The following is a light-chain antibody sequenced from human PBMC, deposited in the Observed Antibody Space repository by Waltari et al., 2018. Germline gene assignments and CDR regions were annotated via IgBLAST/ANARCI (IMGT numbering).Light chain of an antibody. CDR3: QVWDSSSDHWL. V-gene: IGLV3-21*02. J-gene: IGLJ3*02. Sequence: SYVLTQPPSVSVAPGQTATITCGGDNIGSKSVHWYQKKPGQAPVLVIFDDSDRPSGIPERLSGSNSYNTATLSINRVEAGDEADYYCQVWDSSSDHWLFGGGTELTVL. CDR2: DDS. CDR1: NIGSKS.